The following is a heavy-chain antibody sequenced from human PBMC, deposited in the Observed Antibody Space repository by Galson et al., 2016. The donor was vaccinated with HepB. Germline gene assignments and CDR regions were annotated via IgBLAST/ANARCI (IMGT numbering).Heavy chain of an antibody. CDR2: IFSGGST. CDR3: ARDLWRGGRIDY. Sequence: SLRLSCAASGFTFSTYWMHWVRQAPGKGLVWVSVIFSGGSTYYADSVKGRFTISRDNAKNTLYLQMNSLRAEDTAVYYCARDLWRGGRIDYWGQGTLVTVSS. CDR1: GFTFSTYW. J-gene: IGHJ4*02. D-gene: IGHD4-23*01. V-gene: IGHV3-74*01.